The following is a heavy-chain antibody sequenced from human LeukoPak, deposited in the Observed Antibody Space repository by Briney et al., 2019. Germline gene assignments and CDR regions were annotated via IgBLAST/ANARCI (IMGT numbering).Heavy chain of an antibody. CDR2: FSGSGGST. D-gene: IGHD3-22*01. CDR3: AKGGGITMIVVVILFFDY. Sequence: PGGSLRLSCAASGFTFSSYAMSWVRQAPGKGLEWVSAFSGSGGSTYYADSVKGRFTISRDNSKNTLYLQMNSLRAEDTAVYYCAKGGGITMIVVVILFFDYWGQGTLVTVSS. V-gene: IGHV3-23*01. J-gene: IGHJ4*02. CDR1: GFTFSSYA.